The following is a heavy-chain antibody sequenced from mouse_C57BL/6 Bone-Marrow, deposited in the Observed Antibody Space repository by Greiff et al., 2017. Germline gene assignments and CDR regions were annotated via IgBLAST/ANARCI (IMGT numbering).Heavy chain of an antibody. J-gene: IGHJ3*01. Sequence: VQLQQPGAELVRPGSSVKLSCKASGYTFTSYWMHWVKQRPIQGLEWIGNIDPSDSETHYNQKFKDKATLTVDKSSSTAYMQLSSLTSEDSAVYYCARRGRYPWFAYWGQGTLVTVSA. V-gene: IGHV1-52*01. CDR3: ARRGRYPWFAY. CDR1: GYTFTSYW. D-gene: IGHD1-1*01. CDR2: IDPSDSET.